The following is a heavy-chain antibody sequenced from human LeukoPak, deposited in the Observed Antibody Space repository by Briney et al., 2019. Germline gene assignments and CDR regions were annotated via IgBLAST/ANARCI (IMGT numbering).Heavy chain of an antibody. V-gene: IGHV1-3*01. CDR1: GYTFTSYA. CDR2: INAGNGNT. J-gene: IGHJ6*04. Sequence: GASVKVSCKASGYTFTSYAMHWVRQAPGQRLEWMGWINAGNGNTKYSQKFQGRVTITRDTSASTAYMELSSLRAEDTAVYYCARVAGGDPADYYYYGMDVWGKGTTVTVSS. D-gene: IGHD6-13*01. CDR3: ARVAGGDPADYYYYGMDV.